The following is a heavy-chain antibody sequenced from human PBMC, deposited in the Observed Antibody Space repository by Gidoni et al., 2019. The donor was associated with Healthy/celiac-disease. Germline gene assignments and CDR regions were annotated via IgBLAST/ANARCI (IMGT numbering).Heavy chain of an antibody. J-gene: IGHJ4*02. CDR3: ARDLTRITMVRGVIITPHDY. V-gene: IGHV3-7*04. Sequence: EVQLVESGGGLVQPGGSLRLSCAASGFTFISSWMSWVRQAPGKGLEWVANIKQDGSEKYYVDSVKGRFTISRDNAKNSLYLQMNSLRAEDTAVYYCARDLTRITMVRGVIITPHDYWGQGTLVTVSS. D-gene: IGHD3-10*01. CDR1: GFTFISSW. CDR2: IKQDGSEK.